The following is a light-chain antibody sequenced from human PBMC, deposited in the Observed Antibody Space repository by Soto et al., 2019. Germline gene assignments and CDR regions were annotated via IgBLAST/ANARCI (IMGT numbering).Light chain of an antibody. CDR3: SSYTTSSTQV. J-gene: IGLJ1*01. CDR2: EVS. V-gene: IGLV2-14*01. CDR1: SSDIGAYKH. Sequence: QSALTQPASVSGSPGQSITISCTGTSSDIGAYKHVSWYQQHPGKAPKLMIYEVSNRPSGVSNRFSGSKSGNTASLTISGLQAEDEADYYCSSYTTSSTQVFGTATKLTVL.